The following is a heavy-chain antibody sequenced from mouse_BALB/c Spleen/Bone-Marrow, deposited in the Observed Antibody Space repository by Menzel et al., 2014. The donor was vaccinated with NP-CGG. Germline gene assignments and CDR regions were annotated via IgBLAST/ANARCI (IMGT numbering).Heavy chain of an antibody. CDR2: IYPGDGDT. V-gene: IGHV1-87*01. Sequence: SGAELARPGASVKLSCKASGYTFTSYWMQWVKQRPGQGLEWIGAIYPGDGDTRYTQKFRGKASLTADKSSNTAYMQLSSLTSEDSAVYFRASPYGNYDAMVYWGQGTSVTVSS. CDR1: GYTFTSYW. J-gene: IGHJ4*01. CDR3: ASPYGNYDAMVY. D-gene: IGHD2-1*01.